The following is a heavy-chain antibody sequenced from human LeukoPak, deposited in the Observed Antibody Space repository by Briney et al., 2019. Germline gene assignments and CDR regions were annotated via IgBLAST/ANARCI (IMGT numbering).Heavy chain of an antibody. CDR3: ARGGLNWEYYFVF. J-gene: IGHJ4*02. D-gene: IGHD7-27*01. Sequence: SETLSLTCTVSGGSISSFYWSWIRQPAGKGLEWIGRIYTSGITNYNPSLKSRVTISVDTSKNQFSLRLSSVTAADSAVYYCARGGLNWEYYFVFWGQGTLVTVSS. CDR1: GGSISSFY. CDR2: IYTSGIT. V-gene: IGHV4-4*07.